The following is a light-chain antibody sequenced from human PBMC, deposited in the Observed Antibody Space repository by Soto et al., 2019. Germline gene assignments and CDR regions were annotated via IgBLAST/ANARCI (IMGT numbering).Light chain of an antibody. V-gene: IGLV1-40*01. Sequence: QSVLTQPPSVSGAPGQRVTISFTGSSSSVGAGYDVHWYQHLPGTAPKLLIFSNTNRPSGVPDRFSGSKSGTSVSLAIAGLQAEDEGDYYCQSYDNILSSVVFGGGTKLTVL. CDR3: QSYDNILSSVV. J-gene: IGLJ2*01. CDR1: SSSVGAGYD. CDR2: SNT.